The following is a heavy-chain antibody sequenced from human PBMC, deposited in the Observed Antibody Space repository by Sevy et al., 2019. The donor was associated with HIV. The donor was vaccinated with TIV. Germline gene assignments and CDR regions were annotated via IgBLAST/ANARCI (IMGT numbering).Heavy chain of an antibody. J-gene: IGHJ6*02. Sequence: SETLSLTCAVYGGSFSGYYWSWIRQPPGKGLEWIGEINHSGSTNYNPYLKSRVTISVDTAKNQFSLRLSSVTAADKAVYYCAGGPRAPIVVVPAASRGGMDVWGQGTTVTVSS. D-gene: IGHD2-2*01. CDR2: INHSGST. V-gene: IGHV4-34*01. CDR1: GGSFSGYY. CDR3: AGGPRAPIVVVPAASRGGMDV.